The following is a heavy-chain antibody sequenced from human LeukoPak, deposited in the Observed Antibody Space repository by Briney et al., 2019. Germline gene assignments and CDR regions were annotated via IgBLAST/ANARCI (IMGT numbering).Heavy chain of an antibody. D-gene: IGHD3-3*01. CDR2: ISGSGGST. V-gene: IGHV3-23*01. CDR1: GFTFSSYA. Sequence: GGSLRLSCAASGFTFSSYAMSWVRQAPGKGLEWVSAISGSGGSTYYADSVKGRFTISRDNSKNTLYLQMNSLRVEDTAVYYCAKAELGVDTFFDYWGQGTLVTVSS. CDR3: AKAELGVDTFFDY. J-gene: IGHJ4*02.